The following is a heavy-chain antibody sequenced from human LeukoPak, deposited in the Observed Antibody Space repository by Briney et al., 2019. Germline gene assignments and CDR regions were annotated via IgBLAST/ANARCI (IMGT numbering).Heavy chain of an antibody. CDR2: ISGSGGRT. CDR1: GITLSSYA. J-gene: IGHJ4*02. Sequence: GGSLRLSCAASGITLSSYAMSWVRQAPGKGLEWVPAISGSGGRTYYADSVKGWFTISRDNSKNTLYLQMNSLRAGDPAVYYCAKFLGPPPADGFDSSGYLDYWGQETLVTVSS. V-gene: IGHV3-23*01. D-gene: IGHD3-22*01. CDR3: AKFLGPPPADGFDSSGYLDY.